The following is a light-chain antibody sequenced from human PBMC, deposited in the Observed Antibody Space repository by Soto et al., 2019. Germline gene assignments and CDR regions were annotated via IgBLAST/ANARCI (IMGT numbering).Light chain of an antibody. CDR3: QQRIKWPIT. V-gene: IGKV3-11*01. CDR2: DAS. Sequence: EVVLTQSPATLSLSPGERATLSCRASQSLNTYLAWYQQKPGQAPRLLIYDASNRATGIPARFTGSGSGTDFTLTITSLEPEDFAVYYCQQRIKWPITFGQGTRLE. J-gene: IGKJ5*01. CDR1: QSLNTY.